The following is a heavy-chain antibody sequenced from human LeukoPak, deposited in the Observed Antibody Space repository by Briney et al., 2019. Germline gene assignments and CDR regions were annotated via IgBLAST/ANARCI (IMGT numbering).Heavy chain of an antibody. V-gene: IGHV1-69*13. J-gene: IGHJ5*02. CDR1: GGTFSSYA. D-gene: IGHD2-2*02. CDR3: TLYNH. CDR2: IIPIFGTA. Sequence: HEASVKVSCKASGGTFSSYAISWVRQAPGQGLEWMGGIIPIFGTANYAQKFQGRVTITADESTSTAYMELRILRSEDMAVYYCTLYNHWGQGTLVTVSS.